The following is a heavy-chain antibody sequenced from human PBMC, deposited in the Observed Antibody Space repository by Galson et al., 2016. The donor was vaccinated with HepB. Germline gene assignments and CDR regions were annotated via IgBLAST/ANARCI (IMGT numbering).Heavy chain of an antibody. Sequence: SLRLSCAASGFSFSNYAMSWVRQAPGMGLEWVAGISASGSHTYYADSVKGRFVISRDISENTLILQMSSLSPDDTATFYCVKVGSSWFFDSWGQGTLVSVSS. CDR3: VKVGSSWFFDS. CDR2: ISASGSHT. J-gene: IGHJ4*02. V-gene: IGHV3-23*01. CDR1: GFSFSNYA. D-gene: IGHD6-19*01.